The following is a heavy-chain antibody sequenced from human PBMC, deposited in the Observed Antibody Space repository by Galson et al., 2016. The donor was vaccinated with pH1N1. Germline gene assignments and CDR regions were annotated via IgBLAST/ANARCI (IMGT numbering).Heavy chain of an antibody. CDR2: ISHTGST. V-gene: IGHV4-34*01. CDR3: ARRGRWQQMGF. J-gene: IGHJ4*02. CDR1: GGSFSNYQ. D-gene: IGHD5-24*01. Sequence: ETLSLTCAVFGGSFSNYQWTWIRQSPGKGLEWIGEISHTGSTNYNPSLWSRLTISIYTSKSQFSLSLRSVSAADTGIYYCARRGRWQQMGFWGQGTPVSVSS.